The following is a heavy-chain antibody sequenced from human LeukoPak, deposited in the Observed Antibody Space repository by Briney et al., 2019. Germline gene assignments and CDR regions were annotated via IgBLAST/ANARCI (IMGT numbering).Heavy chain of an antibody. CDR2: IFYTGST. J-gene: IGHJ2*01. CDR1: GGSISSSRYY. V-gene: IGHV4-39*01. D-gene: IGHD2-21*02. Sequence: KPSETLSLTCTVSGGSISSSRYYWGWIRQPPGKGLEWIGTIFYTGSTCYNPSLKSRLNISVDTSKNQFSLHLSSVTAADTALYYCARHVPSDLRIMVVTSDWYFDLWGRGTLVTVSS. CDR3: ARHVPSDLRIMVVTSDWYFDL.